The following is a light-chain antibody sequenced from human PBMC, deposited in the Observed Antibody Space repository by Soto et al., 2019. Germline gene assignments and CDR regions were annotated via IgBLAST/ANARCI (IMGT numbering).Light chain of an antibody. CDR3: SSYTSSNTYV. CDR2: EVS. V-gene: IGLV2-18*02. J-gene: IGLJ1*01. CDR1: SSYVGSYNR. Sequence: QSALTPPPSVSGSPGQSVAISCTGTSSYVGSYNRVSWYQQPPGTAPKVMIYEVSNRPSGVPDRFSGSKSGNTASLTISGLQAEDEADYYCSSYTSSNTYVFGTGTKVTVL.